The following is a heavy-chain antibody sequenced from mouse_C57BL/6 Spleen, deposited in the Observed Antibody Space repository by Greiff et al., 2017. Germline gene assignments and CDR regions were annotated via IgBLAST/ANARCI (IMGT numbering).Heavy chain of an antibody. D-gene: IGHD1-1*01. J-gene: IGHJ2*01. CDR2: IYPGDGDT. CDR3: ARTISIDYYGSSDSYFDY. Sequence: QVQLKQSGPELVKPGASVKISCKASGYAFSSSWMNWVKQRPGKGLEWIGRIYPGDGDTNYNGKFKGKATLTADTSSSTAYMQLSSLTSDDSAVYFCARTISIDYYGSSDSYFDYWGQGTTLTVSS. CDR1: GYAFSSSW. V-gene: IGHV1-82*01.